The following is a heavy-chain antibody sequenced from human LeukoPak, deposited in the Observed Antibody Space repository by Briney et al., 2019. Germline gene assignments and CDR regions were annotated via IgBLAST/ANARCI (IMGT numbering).Heavy chain of an antibody. D-gene: IGHD3-10*01. CDR2: INHSGDT. CDR1: GGSLNGYN. Sequence: PSETLSLTCAVSGGSLNGYNWTWIRQTPEKGLEWVGQINHSGDTKFSPSLTSRVTMSLDTSKNQFSLRLTSVTAADTAVYYCARKGLRYYYGSGDNWFDPWGQGTLVTVSS. V-gene: IGHV4-34*01. CDR3: ARKGLRYYYGSGDNWFDP. J-gene: IGHJ5*02.